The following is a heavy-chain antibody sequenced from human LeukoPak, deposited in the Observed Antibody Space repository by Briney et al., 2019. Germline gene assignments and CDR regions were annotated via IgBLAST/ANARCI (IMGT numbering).Heavy chain of an antibody. CDR1: GFTVRSNY. V-gene: IGHV3-53*05. Sequence: GGSLRLSCAASGFTVRSNYMSWVRQAPGKGLEWVSVIYSGGSTYYADSVKGRFTVSRDNSKNTLYLQMNSLRGEDTGVYYCARDRGGNELDYWGQGTLVTVSS. J-gene: IGHJ4*02. CDR3: ARDRGGNELDY. D-gene: IGHD4-23*01. CDR2: IYSGGST.